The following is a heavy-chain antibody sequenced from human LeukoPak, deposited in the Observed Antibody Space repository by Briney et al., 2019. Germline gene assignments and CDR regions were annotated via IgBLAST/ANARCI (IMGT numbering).Heavy chain of an antibody. CDR3: ARVGLYDILTGYYDY. CDR1: GFSFSDHY. D-gene: IGHD3-9*01. Sequence: PGGSLRLSCAASGFSFSDHYMDWVRQAPGKGLEWVGRIRSKSKSYSTDYAASVKGRFTLSRDDLRSSFHLQMNSLRAEDTAVYYCARVGLYDILTGYYDYWGQGTLVTVSS. V-gene: IGHV3-72*01. J-gene: IGHJ4*02. CDR2: IRSKSKSYST.